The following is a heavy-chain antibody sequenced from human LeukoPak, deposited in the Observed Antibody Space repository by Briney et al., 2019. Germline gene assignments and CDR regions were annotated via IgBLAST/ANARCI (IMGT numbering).Heavy chain of an antibody. CDR3: ARRIWGADSQSHTFDI. D-gene: IGHD3-16*01. Sequence: GGSLRLSCAASGFTFSDYYMGWIRQAPGKGLEWISYISRTIYYADSVKGRFTISRDNAKNSLYLQMNSLRAEDTAVYYCARRIWGADSQSHTFDIWGQGTMVIVSS. CDR2: ISRTI. J-gene: IGHJ3*02. V-gene: IGHV3-11*01. CDR1: GFTFSDYY.